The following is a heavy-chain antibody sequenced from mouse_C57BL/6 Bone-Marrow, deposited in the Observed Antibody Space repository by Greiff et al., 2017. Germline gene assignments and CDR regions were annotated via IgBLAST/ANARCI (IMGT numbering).Heavy chain of an antibody. CDR1: GYTFTSYG. D-gene: IGHD1-1*01. CDR3: ARSSSYPAY. J-gene: IGHJ3*01. V-gene: IGHV1-81*01. Sequence: VQMQQSGAELARPGASVKLSCKASGYTFTSYGISWVKQRTGQGLEWIGEIYPRSGNTYYNEKFKGKATLTADKSSSTAYMELRSLTSEDSVVYFCARSSSYPAYWGQGTLVTVSA. CDR2: IYPRSGNT.